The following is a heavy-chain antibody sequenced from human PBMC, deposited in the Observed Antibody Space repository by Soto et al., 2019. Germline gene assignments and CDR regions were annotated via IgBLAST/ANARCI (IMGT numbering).Heavy chain of an antibody. D-gene: IGHD2-21*02. J-gene: IGHJ6*02. CDR2: LYYGRSA. Sequence: SETLSLTCAVSGDSISSYYCMWIRQPPGKGLESIGYLYYGRSANYNPSLKSRVTLSVDTSTNQCSLTLSSMTAADTAVYYCVRDVWGYCGADCYPLDVWGQGTMVT. CDR3: VRDVWGYCGADCYPLDV. V-gene: IGHV4-59*01. CDR1: GDSISSYY.